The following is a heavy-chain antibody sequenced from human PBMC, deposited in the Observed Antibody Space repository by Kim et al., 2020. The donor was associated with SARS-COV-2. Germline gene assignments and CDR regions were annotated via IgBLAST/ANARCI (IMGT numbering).Heavy chain of an antibody. V-gene: IGHV3-48*03. CDR3: ARGPNYSPFDY. D-gene: IGHD4-4*01. CDR2: IIGSGTTT. Sequence: GGSLRLSCTASGFTFSSYEMNWVRQAPGKGLEWVSYIIGSGTTTNYADSVRGRFTISRDNDKNSLFLQMNSLRAEDTAVYYCARGPNYSPFDYWGQGTL. J-gene: IGHJ4*02. CDR1: GFTFSSYE.